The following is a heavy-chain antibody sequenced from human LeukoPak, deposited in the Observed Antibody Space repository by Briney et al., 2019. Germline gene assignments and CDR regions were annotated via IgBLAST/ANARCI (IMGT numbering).Heavy chain of an antibody. D-gene: IGHD6-6*01. Sequence: PSETLSLTCTVSGGSISSGGYYWSWIRQPPGKGLEWIGYIYHSGSTYYNPSLKSRVTISVDTSKNQFSLKLSSVTAADTAVYYCARSAAARPNFQHWGQGTLVTVSS. J-gene: IGHJ1*01. V-gene: IGHV4-30-2*02. CDR1: GGSISSGGYY. CDR3: ARSAAARPNFQH. CDR2: IYHSGST.